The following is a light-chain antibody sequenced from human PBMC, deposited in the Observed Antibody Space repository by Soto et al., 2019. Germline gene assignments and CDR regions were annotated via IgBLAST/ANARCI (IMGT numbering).Light chain of an antibody. Sequence: QSVLTQPPSVSAAPGQKVTISCSGSSSNIGNNYVFWYQQLPGTAPKLLIYDNDKRPSGIPDRSSGSKSDTSATLGITGLQTGDEADYYCATWDRSLSVGVFGGGTKLTVL. CDR2: DND. J-gene: IGLJ2*01. CDR3: ATWDRSLSVGV. V-gene: IGLV1-51*01. CDR1: SSNIGNNY.